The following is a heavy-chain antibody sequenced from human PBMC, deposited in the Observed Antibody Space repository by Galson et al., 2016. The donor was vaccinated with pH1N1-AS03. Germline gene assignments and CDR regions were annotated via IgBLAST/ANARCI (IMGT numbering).Heavy chain of an antibody. D-gene: IGHD2/OR15-2a*01. CDR2: IDPNSGVT. J-gene: IGHJ6*02. Sequence: GYTFTGFYVHWVRQAPGQGLEWMGWIDPNSGVTNYAQKFQAWVTMTRDTSSTTAYMEVSGLKSDDTAVYYCARDPRGPCTSTTCATAYYFGMDVWGQGTTVIVSS. V-gene: IGHV1-2*04. CDR1: GYTFTGFY. CDR3: ARDPRGPCTSTTCATAYYFGMDV.